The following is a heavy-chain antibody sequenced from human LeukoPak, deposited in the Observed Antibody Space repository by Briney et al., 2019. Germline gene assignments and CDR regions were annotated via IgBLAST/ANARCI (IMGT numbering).Heavy chain of an antibody. CDR2: IYYSGST. D-gene: IGHD3-10*01. V-gene: IGHV4-31*03. Sequence: SETLSLTCTVSGGSISSGGYYWSWIRQHPGKGLEWIGYIYYSGSTYYNPSLKSRVTISVDTSKNQFSLKLSSVTAADTAVYYRARGPLTYGSGSPGYFDYWGQGTLVTVSS. J-gene: IGHJ4*02. CDR1: GGSISSGGYY. CDR3: ARGPLTYGSGSPGYFDY.